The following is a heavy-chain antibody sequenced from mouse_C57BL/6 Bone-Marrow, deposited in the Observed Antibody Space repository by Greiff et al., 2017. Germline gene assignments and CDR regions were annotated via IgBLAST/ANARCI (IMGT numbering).Heavy chain of an antibody. CDR3: TRSNYSNHGAWFAY. J-gene: IGHJ3*01. CDR2: IDPETGGT. Sequence: QVQLKESGAELVRPGASVTLSCKASGYTFTDYEMHWVKQTPVHGLEWIGAIDPETGGTAYNQKFKGKAILTADKSSSTAYMELRSLTSEDSAVYYCTRSNYSNHGAWFAYWGQGTLVTVSA. D-gene: IGHD2-5*01. CDR1: GYTFTDYE. V-gene: IGHV1-15*01.